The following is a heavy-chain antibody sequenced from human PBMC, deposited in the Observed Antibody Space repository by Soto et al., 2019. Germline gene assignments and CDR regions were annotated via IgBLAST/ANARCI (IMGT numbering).Heavy chain of an antibody. J-gene: IGHJ4*02. CDR1: GFTFSTYA. CDR3: AKVSGPYNWNYFDY. D-gene: IGHD1-20*01. Sequence: EVQLLESGGGLVQPGGSLRLSCAASGFTFSTYAMSWVRQAPGKGLEWVSAISGSGGSTYYADSVKGRFTISRDNSKNRLYLQMNSLRAEDTAVYYCAKVSGPYNWNYFDYWGQGTLVTVSS. V-gene: IGHV3-23*01. CDR2: ISGSGGST.